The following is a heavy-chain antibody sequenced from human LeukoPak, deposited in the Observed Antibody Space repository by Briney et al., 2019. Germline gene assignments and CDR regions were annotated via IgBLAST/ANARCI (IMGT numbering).Heavy chain of an antibody. CDR3: AREPNMITFGGVIGLDY. Sequence: GGPLRLSCAASGFTFSSYGMHWVGKAPGKGLEGVAVIWYDGSNKYYADSVKGRFTISRDSSKNTLYLQMNSLRAEDTAVYYCAREPNMITFGGVIGLDYWGQGTLVTVSS. J-gene: IGHJ4*02. D-gene: IGHD3-16*02. CDR1: GFTFSSYG. CDR2: IWYDGSNK. V-gene: IGHV3-33*01.